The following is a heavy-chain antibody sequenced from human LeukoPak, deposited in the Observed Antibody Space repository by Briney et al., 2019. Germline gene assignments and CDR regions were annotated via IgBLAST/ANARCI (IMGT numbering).Heavy chain of an antibody. J-gene: IGHJ6*02. D-gene: IGHD3-10*01. Sequence: SQTLSLTCTVSGGSISGINYYWTWTRQPAGKGLEWIGRIYTTGSSNYNPSLKSRVTISVDTSNNQFSLKLSSVTAADTAVYYCARVSPSGVWDVWGQGTTVTVSS. V-gene: IGHV4-61*02. CDR1: GGSISGINYY. CDR3: ARVSPSGVWDV. CDR2: IYTTGSS.